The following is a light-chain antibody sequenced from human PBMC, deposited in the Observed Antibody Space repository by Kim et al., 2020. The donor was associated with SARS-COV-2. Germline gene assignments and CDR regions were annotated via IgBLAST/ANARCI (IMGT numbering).Light chain of an antibody. Sequence: QTVVTQEPSFSVSPGGKVTLTCGLSSGSVSTSYYPSWYQQTPGQAPRTLIYSTKTRSSGVPDRFSGSILGNKAALTITGAQADDESDYYCVLYMGSGIWVFGGGTQLTVL. CDR1: SGSVSTSYY. J-gene: IGLJ3*02. CDR3: VLYMGSGIWV. CDR2: STK. V-gene: IGLV8-61*01.